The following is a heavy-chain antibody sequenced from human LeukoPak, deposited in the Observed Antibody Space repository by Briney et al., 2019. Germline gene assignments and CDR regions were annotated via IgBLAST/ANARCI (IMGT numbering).Heavy chain of an antibody. J-gene: IGHJ4*02. V-gene: IGHV3-30-3*01. CDR2: ISYDGSNK. Sequence: PGGSLRLSCAASGFTFSSYAMHWVRQAPGKGLEWVAVISYDGSNKYYADSVKGRFTISRDNSKNTLYLQMNSLRAEDTAVYYCARGAHLYDILTGYYFDYWGQGTLVTVSS. CDR3: ARGAHLYDILTGYYFDY. D-gene: IGHD3-9*01. CDR1: GFTFSSYA.